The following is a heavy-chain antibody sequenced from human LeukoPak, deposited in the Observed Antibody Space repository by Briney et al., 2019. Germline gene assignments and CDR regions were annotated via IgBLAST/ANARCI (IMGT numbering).Heavy chain of an antibody. CDR3: ARDRPGYYDILTGYYRRLGFDY. V-gene: IGHV1-18*01. CDR1: GYTFTSYG. D-gene: IGHD3-9*01. J-gene: IGHJ4*02. CDR2: ISAYNGNT. Sequence: ASVKVSCKASGYTFTSYGISWVRQAPGQGLEWMGWISAYNGNTNYAQKLQGRVTMTTDTSTSTAYMELRSLRSDDTAVYYCARDRPGYYDILTGYYRRLGFDYWGQGTLVTVSS.